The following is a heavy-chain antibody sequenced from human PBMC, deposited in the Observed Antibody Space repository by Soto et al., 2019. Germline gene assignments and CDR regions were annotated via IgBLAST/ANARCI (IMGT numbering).Heavy chain of an antibody. CDR2: IIPIFGTA. Sequence: SVKVSCKASGGTFSSYAISWVRQAPGQGLEWMGGIIPIFGTANYAQKFQGRVTITADESTSTAYMELSSLRSEDTAVYYCARDYYDSSGYYKYFQHWGQGTLVTVSS. J-gene: IGHJ1*01. CDR3: ARDYYDSSGYYKYFQH. D-gene: IGHD3-22*01. V-gene: IGHV1-69*13. CDR1: GGTFSSYA.